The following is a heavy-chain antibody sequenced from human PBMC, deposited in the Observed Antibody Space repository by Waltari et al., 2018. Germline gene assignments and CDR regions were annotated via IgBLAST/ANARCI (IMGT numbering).Heavy chain of an antibody. J-gene: IGHJ5*02. CDR2: IYTSGST. Sequence: QVQLQESGPGLVRPSETLSLTCTVSGGSISSYYWSWIRQPAGQGLEWIGRIYTSGSTNYNPSLKSRVTMSVATSMNRFSLKLSSVTAADTALYYCARQKVGAWFDPWGQLTLVTVSS. CDR1: GGSISSYY. V-gene: IGHV4-4*07. CDR3: ARQKVGAWFDP.